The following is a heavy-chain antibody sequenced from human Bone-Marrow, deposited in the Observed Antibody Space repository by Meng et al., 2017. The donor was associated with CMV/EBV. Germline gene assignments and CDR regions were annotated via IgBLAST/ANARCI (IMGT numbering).Heavy chain of an antibody. CDR1: GDAFTGYY. V-gene: IGHV1-2*02. J-gene: IGHJ5*02. CDR3: ARGTTNNYDSSGYTT. CDR2: IKPNNGGT. D-gene: IGHD3-22*01. Sequence: SGDAFTGYYMHWVRQAPGQGLEWMGWIKPNNGGTNYEQKFQGRVTMTRDTSISTAYMELSRLRSDDTAVYYCARGTTNNYDSSGYTTWGQGTLVTVSS.